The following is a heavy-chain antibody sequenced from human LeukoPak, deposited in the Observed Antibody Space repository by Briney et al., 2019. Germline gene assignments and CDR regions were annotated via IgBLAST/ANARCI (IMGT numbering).Heavy chain of an antibody. CDR1: GYTFTSYY. D-gene: IGHD5-18*01. J-gene: IGHJ4*02. CDR3: ARDQGVRDTAMADY. V-gene: IGHV1-46*01. CDR2: INPSDDTT. Sequence: ASVKVSCKTSGYTFTSYYIHWVRQAPGQGLEWMGIINPSDDTTAYAQTFQGRVTMTRDTSTSTVYMELRSLRSEDTAVYYCARDQGVRDTAMADYWGQGTLVTVSS.